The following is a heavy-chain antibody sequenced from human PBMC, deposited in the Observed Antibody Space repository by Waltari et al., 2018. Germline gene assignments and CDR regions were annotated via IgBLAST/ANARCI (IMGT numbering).Heavy chain of an antibody. Sequence: EVQLLESGGGLVQPGGSLRLSCAASGFTFSSYAMSWVRQAPGKGLEWVSAISGSGGSTYYADSVKGRFTISRDNSKNTLYLQMNSLRAEDTAVYYCARDMKGELFFDYWGQGTLVTVSS. CDR3: ARDMKGELFFDY. CDR2: ISGSGGST. J-gene: IGHJ4*02. V-gene: IGHV3-23*01. D-gene: IGHD3-10*01. CDR1: GFTFSSYA.